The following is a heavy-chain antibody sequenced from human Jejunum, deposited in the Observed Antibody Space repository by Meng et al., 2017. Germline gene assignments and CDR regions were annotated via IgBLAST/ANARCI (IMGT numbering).Heavy chain of an antibody. V-gene: IGHV5-51*01. D-gene: IGHD2-15*01. CDR2: IFPGGSDI. Sequence: GESLKISCKGSGYSFTNYWLGWVRQLPGKGLEWMGIIFPGGSDIRYSPSFQGQVRLSADKSTSTAYLQWSSLKASDTAMYYCTRVGVAATTGFGYWGQGTLVTVSS. CDR1: GYSFTNYW. J-gene: IGHJ4*02. CDR3: TRVGVAATTGFGY.